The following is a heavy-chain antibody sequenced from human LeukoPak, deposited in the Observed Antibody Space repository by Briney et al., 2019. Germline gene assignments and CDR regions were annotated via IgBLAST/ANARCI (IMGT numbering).Heavy chain of an antibody. Sequence: ASVKVSCKASGYTFTGYYMHWVRQAPGQGLEWMGWINPNSGGTNYAQKFQGRVTMTGDTSISTAYMELSRLRSDDTAVYYCARNSMRVVVVPAAIGNYWGQGTLVTVSS. CDR1: GYTFTGYY. D-gene: IGHD2-2*02. V-gene: IGHV1-2*02. J-gene: IGHJ4*02. CDR3: ARNSMRVVVVPAAIGNY. CDR2: INPNSGGT.